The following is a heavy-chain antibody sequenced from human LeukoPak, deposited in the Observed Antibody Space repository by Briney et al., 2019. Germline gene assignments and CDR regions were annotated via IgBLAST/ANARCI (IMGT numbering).Heavy chain of an antibody. J-gene: IGHJ4*02. CDR2: ISAYNGNT. D-gene: IGHD2-8*01. CDR3: ARKGYCTNGVCPPDFYYFDY. CDR1: GYTFTSYG. Sequence: ASEKVSCKASGYTFTSYGISWVRQAPGQGLEWMGWISAYNGNTNYAQKLQGRVTMTTDTSTSTAYMELRSLRSDDTAVYYCARKGYCTNGVCPPDFYYFDYWGQGTLVTVSS. V-gene: IGHV1-18*01.